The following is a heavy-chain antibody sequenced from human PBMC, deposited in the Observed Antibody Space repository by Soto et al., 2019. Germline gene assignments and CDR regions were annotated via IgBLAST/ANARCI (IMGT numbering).Heavy chain of an antibody. CDR2: IYYSGST. J-gene: IGHJ4*02. CDR1: GGSISSSSYY. Sequence: QLQLQESGPGLVKPSETLSLTCTVSGGSISSSSYYWGWIRQPPGKGLEWIGSIYYSGSTYYNPSLKIRVTISVDTSKNQFSLELSSVTAADTAVYYCARHLYYYDRSGYSYFDYWGQGTLVTVSS. D-gene: IGHD3-22*01. V-gene: IGHV4-39*01. CDR3: ARHLYYYDRSGYSYFDY.